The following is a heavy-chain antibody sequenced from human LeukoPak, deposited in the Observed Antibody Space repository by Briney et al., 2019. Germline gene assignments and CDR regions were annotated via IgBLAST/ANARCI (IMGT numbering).Heavy chain of an antibody. CDR2: INPNSGGR. D-gene: IGHD6-19*01. CDR3: AMPGIAVAGSTFDY. Sequence: ASVKLSCNASGYTFTCYYMHWVRHAPGQGLEWMGWINPNSGGRNYAQKFQGRVTMTTDTSSSTAYTELSRLRSDDTAVYYCAMPGIAVAGSTFDYWGQGTLVTVS. CDR1: GYTFTCYY. V-gene: IGHV1-2*02. J-gene: IGHJ4*02.